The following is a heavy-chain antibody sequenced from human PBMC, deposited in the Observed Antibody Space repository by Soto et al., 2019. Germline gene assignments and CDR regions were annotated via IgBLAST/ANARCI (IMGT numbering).Heavy chain of an antibody. CDR2: ISSSSSTI. D-gene: IGHD6-6*01. CDR3: ARGGAARPDY. Sequence: GGSLRLSCAASGFTFSSYSMNWVRQAPGKGLEWVSYISSSSSTIYYADSVKGRFTISRDNANNLLYLQMNSLRDEDTAVYYCARGGAARPDYWGQGSLVTVSS. J-gene: IGHJ4*02. V-gene: IGHV3-48*02. CDR1: GFTFSSYS.